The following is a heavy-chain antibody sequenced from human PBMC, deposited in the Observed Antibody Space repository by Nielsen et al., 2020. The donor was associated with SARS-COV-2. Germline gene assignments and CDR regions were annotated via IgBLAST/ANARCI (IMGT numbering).Heavy chain of an antibody. CDR1: GFTFSTYG. CDR3: AKDWTAIVVVPSGGVDY. Sequence: GSLRLSCAASGFTFSTYGMHWVRQAPGKGLEWVAAISYDGSNKYYVDSVKGRFTISRDNSENTLYLQMSSLREEDTAVYYCAKDWTAIVVVPSGGVDYWGQGTLVTVSS. V-gene: IGHV3-30*18. D-gene: IGHD2-15*01. CDR2: ISYDGSNK. J-gene: IGHJ4*02.